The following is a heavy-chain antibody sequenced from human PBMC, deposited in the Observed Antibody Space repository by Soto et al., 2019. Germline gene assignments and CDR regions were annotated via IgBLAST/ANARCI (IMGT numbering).Heavy chain of an antibody. J-gene: IGHJ4*02. V-gene: IGHV5-51*01. Sequence: ESLKISCKGSGYSFTSYWIGWVRQMPGKGLEWMGIIYPGDSDTRYSPSFQGQVTISADKSISTAYLQWSSLKASDTAMYYCARTIFGVVIGPYFDYWGQGTLVTVSS. CDR1: GYSFTSYW. CDR3: ARTIFGVVIGPYFDY. CDR2: IYPGDSDT. D-gene: IGHD3-3*01.